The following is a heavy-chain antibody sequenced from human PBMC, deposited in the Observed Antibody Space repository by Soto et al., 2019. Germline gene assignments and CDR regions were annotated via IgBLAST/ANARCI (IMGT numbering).Heavy chain of an antibody. CDR1: GYTFTGYY. CDR3: ARIYGDYEGGTFDY. J-gene: IGHJ4*02. Sequence: ASVKVSCKASGYTFTGYYMHWVRQAPGQGLEWMGWINPNSGGTNYAQKFQGRVTMTRDTSISTAYMELSRLRSDDTAVYYCARIYGDYEGGTFDYWGQGTLVTVSS. D-gene: IGHD4-17*01. V-gene: IGHV1-2*02. CDR2: INPNSGGT.